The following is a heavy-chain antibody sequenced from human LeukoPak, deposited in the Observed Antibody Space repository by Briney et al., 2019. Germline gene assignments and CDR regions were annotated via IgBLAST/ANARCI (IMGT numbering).Heavy chain of an antibody. CDR1: GYTFTSYY. D-gene: IGHD3-22*01. CDR3: ARVDYDSSGLDAFDI. Sequence: GASVKVSCKASGYTFTSYYMHWVRQAPGQGLEWMVIINPSGGSTSYAQKFQGRVTMTRDTSTSTVYMELSSLRSEDTAVYYCARVDYDSSGLDAFDIWGQGTMVTVSS. J-gene: IGHJ3*02. V-gene: IGHV1-46*01. CDR2: INPSGGST.